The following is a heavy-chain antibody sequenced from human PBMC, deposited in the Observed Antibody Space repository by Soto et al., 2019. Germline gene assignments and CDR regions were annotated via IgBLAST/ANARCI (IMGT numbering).Heavy chain of an antibody. CDR1: GYSFTSYW. J-gene: IGHJ3*02. CDR2: IYPGDSDT. V-gene: IGHV5-51*01. D-gene: IGHD2-2*01. Sequence: PGESLKISCKGSGYSFTSYWIGWVRQMPGKGLEWMGIIYPGDSDTRYSPSFQGQVTISADKSISTAYLQWSSLKASDTAMYYCAPQVVTAAPKGGNDAFDIWGQGTMVTVSS. CDR3: APQVVTAAPKGGNDAFDI.